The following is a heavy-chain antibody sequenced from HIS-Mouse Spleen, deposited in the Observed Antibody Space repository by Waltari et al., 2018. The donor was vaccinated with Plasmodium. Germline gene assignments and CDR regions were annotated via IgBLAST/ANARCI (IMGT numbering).Heavy chain of an antibody. CDR2: IYSGGST. J-gene: IGHJ4*02. Sequence: EVQLVETGGGLIQPGGSLRLACAASGFTVSSNYMSWVRKAPGKGLEWVSVIYSGGSTYYADSVKGRFTISRDNSKNTLYLQMNSLRAEDTAVYYCARGNSGYSSSWYLFDYWGQGTLVTVSS. CDR1: GFTVSSNY. D-gene: IGHD6-13*01. CDR3: ARGNSGYSSSWYLFDY. V-gene: IGHV3-53*02.